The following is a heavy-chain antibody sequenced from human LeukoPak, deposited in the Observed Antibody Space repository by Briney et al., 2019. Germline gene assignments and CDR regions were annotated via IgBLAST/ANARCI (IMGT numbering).Heavy chain of an antibody. Sequence: PGRSLRLSCAASGFTFSSYGMHWVRQAPGKGLEWVAVISYDGSNKYYADSVKGRFTISRDNSKNTLYLQMNSLRAEDTAVYYCAKSRGAAAFFDYWGQGTLVTVSS. V-gene: IGHV3-30*18. CDR2: ISYDGSNK. CDR3: AKSRGAAAFFDY. CDR1: GFTFSSYG. J-gene: IGHJ4*02. D-gene: IGHD6-13*01.